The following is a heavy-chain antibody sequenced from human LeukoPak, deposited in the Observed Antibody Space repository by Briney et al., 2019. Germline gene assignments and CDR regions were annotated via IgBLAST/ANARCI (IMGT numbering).Heavy chain of an antibody. J-gene: IGHJ4*02. D-gene: IGHD2-15*01. CDR1: GGSFSGYY. CDR2: INHSGST. Sequence: SETLSLTCAVYGGSFSGYYWSWIRQPPGKELEWIGEINHSGSTNYNPSLKSRVTISVDTSKNQFSLKLSSVTAADTAVYYCARLPVCSGGSCYQLYFDYWGQGTLVTVSS. V-gene: IGHV4-34*01. CDR3: ARLPVCSGGSCYQLYFDY.